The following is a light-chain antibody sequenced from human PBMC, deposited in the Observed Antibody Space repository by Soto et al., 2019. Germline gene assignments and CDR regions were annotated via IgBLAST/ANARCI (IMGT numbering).Light chain of an antibody. J-gene: IGLJ3*02. Sequence: QSALTQPGSVSGSPGQSITISCTGTSSDVGGYNYVSWYQQHPGKAPKLLIYEVRVRPSGVSIRFSGSKSANTASLTISGLQAEDEADYYCSSYTTTSTLRVFGGGTKLTVL. CDR1: SSDVGGYNY. CDR3: SSYTTTSTLRV. CDR2: EVR. V-gene: IGLV2-14*01.